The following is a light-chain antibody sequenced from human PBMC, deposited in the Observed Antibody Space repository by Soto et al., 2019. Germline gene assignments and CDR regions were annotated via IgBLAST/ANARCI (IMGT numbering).Light chain of an antibody. V-gene: IGLV2-23*01. CDR2: EDI. CDR3: CSYAGRTTPYV. Sequence: QSALTQPASVSGSPGQSITISCSGTSNEVGSYYPDSWYQHHPGRAPQLIIYEDIKRPSGVSDRFSASMSGNTASLTISGLQADDEADYFCCSYAGRTTPYVFGTGTKVTVL. CDR1: SNEVGSYYP. J-gene: IGLJ1*01.